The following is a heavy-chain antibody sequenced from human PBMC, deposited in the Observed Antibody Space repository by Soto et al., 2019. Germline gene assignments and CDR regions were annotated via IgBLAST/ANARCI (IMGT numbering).Heavy chain of an antibody. CDR3: AKSSGKSYTDSRVFDF. V-gene: IGHV3-23*01. D-gene: IGHD1-26*01. CDR1: GFTFSNYA. J-gene: IGHJ4*02. CDR2: ITNDGGDT. Sequence: GSLRLSCSASGFTFSNYAMTWVRQAPGEGLEWVAVITNDGGDTLHADSVKGRFTIFRDNSKDTLYLQMISLRAEDTAMYYCAKSSGKSYTDSRVFDFWGQGTRVTVSS.